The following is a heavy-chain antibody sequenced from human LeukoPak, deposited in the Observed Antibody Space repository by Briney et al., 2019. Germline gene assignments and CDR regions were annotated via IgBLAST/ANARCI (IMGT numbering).Heavy chain of an antibody. CDR3: ARAGTRAVADSYFDY. V-gene: IGHV3-66*01. Sequence: GGSLRLSCAASGFTVSSNYMSWVRQAPGKGLEWVSVIYSGGSTYYADSVKGRFTISRDNSKNTLYLQMNSLRAEDTAVYYCARAGTRAVADSYFDYWGQGTLVTVSS. CDR1: GFTVSSNY. J-gene: IGHJ4*02. CDR2: IYSGGST. D-gene: IGHD6-19*01.